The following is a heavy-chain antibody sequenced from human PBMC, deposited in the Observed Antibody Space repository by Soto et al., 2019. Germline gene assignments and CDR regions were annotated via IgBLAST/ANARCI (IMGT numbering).Heavy chain of an antibody. J-gene: IGHJ4*02. V-gene: IGHV3-15*01. CDR3: IIDIASSGVGELDY. Sequence: EVHLVESGGGLVKPGGSLRLSCAASGFTFTSAWLTWVRQAPGEGLEWGASIKSKTSGEATDYAAPVKGRFTISRDDSKTTVYLQMNSLNTEDTAIYYCIIDIASSGVGELDYWGQGTLVTVSS. CDR1: GFTFTSAW. CDR2: IKSKTSGEAT. D-gene: IGHD6-13*01.